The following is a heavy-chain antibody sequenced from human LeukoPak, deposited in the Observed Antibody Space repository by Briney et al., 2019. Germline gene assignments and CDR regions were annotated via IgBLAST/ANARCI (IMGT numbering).Heavy chain of an antibody. CDR2: ISVYNGNI. CDR1: GYTFTSYG. V-gene: IGHV1-18*01. Sequence: GTSVKVSCKASGYTFTSYGISWVRQAPGQGLEWMGWISVYNGNIHYAQKLQGRVTMTTDTFTGTAYMELRSLTSDDTAIYYCARDAPSVAVAGGPDYWGQGTLVSVSS. CDR3: ARDAPSVAVAGGPDY. J-gene: IGHJ4*02. D-gene: IGHD6-19*01.